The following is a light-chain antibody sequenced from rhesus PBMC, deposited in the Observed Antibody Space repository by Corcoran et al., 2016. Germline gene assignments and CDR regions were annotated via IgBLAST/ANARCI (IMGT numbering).Light chain of an antibody. V-gene: IGKV1-94*01. CDR1: QGIDRE. J-gene: IGKJ1*01. CDR3: LQDYATPWT. CDR2: AAS. Sequence: DIQMTQSPSSLSASVGDRVSVTCRASQGIDRELSWYQQKPGKAPTLLIYAASSLQTGVSSRFTGSGSGTDYTLTISSLQPEDVATYYCLQDYATPWTFGQGTKVDIK.